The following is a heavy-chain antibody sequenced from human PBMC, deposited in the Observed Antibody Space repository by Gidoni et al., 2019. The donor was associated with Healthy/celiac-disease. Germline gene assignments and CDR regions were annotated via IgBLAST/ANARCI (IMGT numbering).Heavy chain of an antibody. CDR2: ISSSGSTI. CDR3: ARDASWYSSGYFDI. J-gene: IGHJ3*02. Sequence: EVQLVESGGGLVQPGGSLLLSCAASGFPFSSYEMNWVRQAPGKGLEWVSYISSSGSTIYDADSVKGRFTIYRDNDKNSLYLKMNSLRAEDTAVYYCARDASWYSSGYFDIWGQGTMVTVSS. CDR1: GFPFSSYE. D-gene: IGHD3-22*01. V-gene: IGHV3-48*03.